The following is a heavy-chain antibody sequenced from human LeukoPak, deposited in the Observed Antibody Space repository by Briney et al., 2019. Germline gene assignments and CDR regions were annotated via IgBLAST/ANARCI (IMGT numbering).Heavy chain of an antibody. V-gene: IGHV7-4-1*02. CDR1: GYTFTSYA. D-gene: IGHD4-23*01. CDR3: ARDLRNYGGNSGDY. CDR2: INTNTGNP. J-gene: IGHJ4*02. Sequence: ASVKVSCKASGYTFTSYAMNWVRQAPGQGLEWMGWINTNTGNPTYAQGFTGRFVFSLDTSVSTAYLQISSLKAEDTAVYHCARDLRNYGGNSGDYWGQGTLVTVSS.